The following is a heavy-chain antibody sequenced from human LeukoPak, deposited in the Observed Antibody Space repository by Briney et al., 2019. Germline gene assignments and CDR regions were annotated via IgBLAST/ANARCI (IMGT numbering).Heavy chain of an antibody. J-gene: IGHJ4*02. CDR2: ITGSGGNT. CDR3: VIWGDYDVLTGYYVSDY. V-gene: IGHV3-23*01. Sequence: GGSLRLSCAASGFTFSSYGMHWVRQAPGKGLEWVSAITGSGGNTYYADSVKGRFTISRDNSKNTMFLQMNSLRHEDTAIYYCVIWGDYDVLTGYYVSDYWGQGTLVTVSS. CDR1: GFTFSSYG. D-gene: IGHD3-9*01.